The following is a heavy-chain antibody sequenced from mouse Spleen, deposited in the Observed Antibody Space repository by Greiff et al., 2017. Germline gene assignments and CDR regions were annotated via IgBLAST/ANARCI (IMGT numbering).Heavy chain of an antibody. V-gene: IGHV1-81*01. CDR2: IYPRSGNT. CDR1: GYTFTSYG. CDR3: ARSRDSSGYGDFDY. Sequence: VQVVESGAELARPGASVKLSCKASGYTFTSYGISWVKQRTGQGLEWIGEIYPRSGNTYYNEKFKGKATLTADKSSSTAYMELRSLTSEDSAVYFCARSRDSSGYGDFDYWGQGTTLTVSS. J-gene: IGHJ2*01. D-gene: IGHD3-2*02.